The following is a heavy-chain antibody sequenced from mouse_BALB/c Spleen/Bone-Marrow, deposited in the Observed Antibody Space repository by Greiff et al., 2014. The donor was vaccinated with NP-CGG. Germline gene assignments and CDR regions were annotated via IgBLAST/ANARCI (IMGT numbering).Heavy chain of an antibody. CDR1: GYSFTSYT. CDR2: INPSSGYT. J-gene: IGHJ2*01. D-gene: IGHD2-4*01. CDR3: ARGWDYEGYFDY. V-gene: IGHV1-4*01. Sequence: QVQLQQSGAELARPGASVKMSCKASGYSFTSYTMHWVKQRPGQGLEWIGYINPSSGYTNYNQKFKDKATLTADKSSSTAYMQLSSLTSEGSAVYYCARGWDYEGYFDYWGQGTTLTVSS.